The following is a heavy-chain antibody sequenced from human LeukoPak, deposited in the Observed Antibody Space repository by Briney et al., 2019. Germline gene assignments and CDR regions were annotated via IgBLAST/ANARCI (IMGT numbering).Heavy chain of an antibody. V-gene: IGHV4-31*03. CDR3: ARADYSNYGRLFVY. Sequence: SETLSLTCTVSGGSISGGGYYWSWIRQHPGKGLEWIGYIYYSGSTYYNPSLKSRVTISVDTSKNQFSLKLSSVTAADTAVYYCARADYSNYGRLFVYWGQGTLVTVSS. CDR1: GGSISGGGYY. D-gene: IGHD4-11*01. CDR2: IYYSGST. J-gene: IGHJ4*02.